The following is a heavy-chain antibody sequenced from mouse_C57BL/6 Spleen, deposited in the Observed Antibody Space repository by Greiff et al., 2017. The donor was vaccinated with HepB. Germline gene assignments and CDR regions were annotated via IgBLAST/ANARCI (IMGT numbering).Heavy chain of an antibody. Sequence: QVQLQQPGAELVKPGASVKLSCKASGYTFTSYWMHWVKQRPGRGLEWIGRIDPNSGGTKYNEKFKSKATLTVDKPSSTAYMQLSSLTSADSAVYYCARSPYYSNYDWFAYWGQGTLVTVSA. CDR3: ARSPYYSNYDWFAY. CDR2: IDPNSGGT. V-gene: IGHV1-72*01. J-gene: IGHJ3*01. CDR1: GYTFTSYW. D-gene: IGHD2-5*01.